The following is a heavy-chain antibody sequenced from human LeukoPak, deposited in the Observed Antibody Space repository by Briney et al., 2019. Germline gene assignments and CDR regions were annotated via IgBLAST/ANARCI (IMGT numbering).Heavy chain of an antibody. V-gene: IGHV3-21*01. CDR1: GFTFSSYS. CDR3: AREMLDTAMVTPPNYYYYMDV. D-gene: IGHD5-18*01. Sequence: GGSLRLSCAASGFTFSSYSMNWVRQAPGKGLEWVSSISSSSYIYYADSVKGRFTISRDNAKNSLYLQMNSLRAEDTAVYYCAREMLDTAMVTPPNYYYYMDVWGKGTTVTVSS. J-gene: IGHJ6*03. CDR2: ISSSSYI.